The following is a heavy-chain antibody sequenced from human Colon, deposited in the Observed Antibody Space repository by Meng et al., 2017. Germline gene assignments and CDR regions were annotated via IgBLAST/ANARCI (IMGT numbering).Heavy chain of an antibody. Sequence: QVQLGQGGAGLLKPSETLSLTCAVYGGSFSDYYLTWIRQPPGKGLEWVGEIHPSGSTYYSPSLQSRVTITLDTSKNQFSLTLSSMTAADTAVYYCARGVDWAKSGNFWGQGTLVTVSS. D-gene: IGHD3-9*01. CDR2: IHPSGST. J-gene: IGHJ4*02. V-gene: IGHV4-34*01. CDR3: ARGVDWAKSGNF. CDR1: GGSFSDYY.